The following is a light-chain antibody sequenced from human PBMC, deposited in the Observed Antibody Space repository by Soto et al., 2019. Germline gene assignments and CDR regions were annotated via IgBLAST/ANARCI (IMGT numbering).Light chain of an antibody. CDR1: QSITSSF. CDR3: MQSIQLPRT. J-gene: IGKJ1*01. Sequence: EMVFTPSPGTLSLSPGARATLSCRASQSITSSFLAWYQQKPGQPPQLLIYAVSNRFSGVPDRFSGSGSGTDFTLKISRVEAEDVGVYYCMQSIQLPRTFGQGTKVDIK. CDR2: AVS. V-gene: IGKV2D-29*01.